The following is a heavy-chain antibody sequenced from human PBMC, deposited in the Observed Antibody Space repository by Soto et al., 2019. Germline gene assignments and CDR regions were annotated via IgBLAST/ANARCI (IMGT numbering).Heavy chain of an antibody. V-gene: IGHV3-23*01. D-gene: IGHD5-18*01. J-gene: IGHJ4*02. CDR3: AKRERDSYGYPQIDY. Sequence: GGSLRLSCAASGFTFSSYAMSWVRQAPGKGLEWVSAFSGSGGSTYYADSVKGRFTISRDNSKNTLYLQMNSLRAEDTAVYYCAKRERDSYGYPQIDYWGQGTLVTVSS. CDR1: GFTFSSYA. CDR2: FSGSGGST.